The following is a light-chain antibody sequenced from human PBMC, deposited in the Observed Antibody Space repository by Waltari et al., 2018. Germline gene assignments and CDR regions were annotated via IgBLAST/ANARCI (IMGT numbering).Light chain of an antibody. V-gene: IGLV2-8*01. J-gene: IGLJ3*02. Sequence: QSALTQPPSASGSPGQSVTISCTGSRSDIGNYIFVSWYQQHPSKAPKLVIYEVNKRPSGVPDRFSGSKSANTASLTVSGLQAEDEADYYCSSFAGSGIWVFGGGTKLTVV. CDR2: EVN. CDR1: RSDIGNYIF. CDR3: SSFAGSGIWV.